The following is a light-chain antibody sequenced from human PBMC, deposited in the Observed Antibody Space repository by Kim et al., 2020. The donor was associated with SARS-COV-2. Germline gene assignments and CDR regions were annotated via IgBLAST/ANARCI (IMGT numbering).Light chain of an antibody. J-gene: IGLJ2*01. CDR2: QDS. V-gene: IGLV3-1*01. CDR1: KLGDKY. Sequence: SYELTQQPSVSVSPGQTASITCSGDKLGDKYACWYQQKPGQSPVLVIYQDSKRPSGIPERFSGSNSGNTATLTISGTQAMDEADYYCQAWDSSTVFG. CDR3: QAWDSSTV.